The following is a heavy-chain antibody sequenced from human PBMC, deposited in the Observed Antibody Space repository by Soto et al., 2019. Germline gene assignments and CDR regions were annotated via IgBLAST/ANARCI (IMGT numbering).Heavy chain of an antibody. J-gene: IGHJ4*02. CDR1: GYTFTTYA. CDR3: ANALGLYYFDY. Sequence: ASVKVSCKASGYTFTTYAMHWVRQAPGQRLEWMGWINAGNGNTKYSQKFQGRVTITRDTSASTAYMELSSLRSEDTAVYYCANALGLYYFDYWGQGTLVTVSS. D-gene: IGHD3-16*01. CDR2: INAGNGNT. V-gene: IGHV1-3*01.